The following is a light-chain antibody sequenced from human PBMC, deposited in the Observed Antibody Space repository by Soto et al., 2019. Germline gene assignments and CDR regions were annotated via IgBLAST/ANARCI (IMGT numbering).Light chain of an antibody. CDR1: SSDVGGYNY. CDR2: DVS. J-gene: IGLJ1*01. Sequence: QSVLTQPASVSGSPRQAIAISCTGTSSDVGGYNYVSWYQQHPGKAPKLRLYDVSNRPSGVSSRLSGSKSGNTASLTISGLQDEDEADYYCNSYTSSSNYVFGTGTKLTVL. V-gene: IGLV2-14*01. CDR3: NSYTSSSNYV.